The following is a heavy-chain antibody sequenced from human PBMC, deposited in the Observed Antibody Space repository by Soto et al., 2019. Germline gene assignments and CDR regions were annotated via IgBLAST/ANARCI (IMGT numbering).Heavy chain of an antibody. J-gene: IGHJ2*01. V-gene: IGHV1-3*01. CDR1: GYTFTSYA. CDR3: ARGRSGGGWYFDL. Sequence: QVQLVQSGAEVKKPGTSVKVSCKASGYTFTSYAMHWVRQAPGQRLEWMGWINAGNGNTKYSQKFQGRVTITRDTSASTAYMELSSLRSEDTAVYYCARGRSGGGWYFDLWGRDTLSLSPQ. CDR2: INAGNGNT. D-gene: IGHD2-15*01.